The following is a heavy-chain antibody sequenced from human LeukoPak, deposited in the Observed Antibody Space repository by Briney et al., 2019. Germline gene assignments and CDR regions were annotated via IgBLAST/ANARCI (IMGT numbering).Heavy chain of an antibody. Sequence: ASVKVSCKASGYTFTSYYIHWVRQAPGQGLEWMGIINPSGGGTTYAQILQGRVTMTRDTSTSTVYMELSSLRSEDTAVYYCVRVVTPSAYDIWGLGTMVTVSS. CDR3: VRVVTPSAYDI. CDR1: GYTFTSYY. CDR2: INPSGGGT. J-gene: IGHJ3*02. D-gene: IGHD2-21*02. V-gene: IGHV1-46*01.